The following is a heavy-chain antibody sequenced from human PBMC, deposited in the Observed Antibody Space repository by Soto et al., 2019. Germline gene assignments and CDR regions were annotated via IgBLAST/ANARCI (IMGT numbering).Heavy chain of an antibody. J-gene: IGHJ6*02. CDR2: IYYRGST. Sequence: SETLSLTCTVSGGSISSHYWSWVRQAPGKGLEWIGHIYYRGSTSYNPSLRSRSTISVDTSNNQFSLKLNSVTTADTAAYYCARDGREASGMDVWGQGTKVTVSS. D-gene: IGHD1-26*01. V-gene: IGHV4-59*11. CDR3: ARDGREASGMDV. CDR1: GGSISSHY.